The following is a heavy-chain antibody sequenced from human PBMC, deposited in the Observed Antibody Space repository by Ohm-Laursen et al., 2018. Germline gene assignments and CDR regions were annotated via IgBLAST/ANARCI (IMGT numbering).Heavy chain of an antibody. J-gene: IGHJ3*02. CDR1: GYTFTSYY. D-gene: IGHD3-3*01. CDR3: ARGSITIFGVVIIFGAFDI. CDR2: INPSGGST. Sequence: GASVKVSCKASGYTFTSYYMHWVRQAPGQGLEWMGIINPSGGSTSYAQKFQGRVTMTRDTSTSTVYMELSSLRSEDTAVYYCARGSITIFGVVIIFGAFDIWGQGTMVTVSS. V-gene: IGHV1-46*01.